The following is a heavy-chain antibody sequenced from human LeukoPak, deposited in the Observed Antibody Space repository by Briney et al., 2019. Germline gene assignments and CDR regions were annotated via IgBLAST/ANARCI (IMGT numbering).Heavy chain of an antibody. V-gene: IGHV4-31*03. CDR3: ARPDRDGYEDAFDI. J-gene: IGHJ3*02. D-gene: IGHD5-24*01. Sequence: PSETLSLTCTVSGGSISSGGYYWSWIRQHPGKGLEWIGYIYYSGSTYYNPSLKSRVTISVDTSKNQFSLKLSSVTAADTAVYYCARPDRDGYEDAFDIWGQGTMATVSS. CDR2: IYYSGST. CDR1: GGSISSGGYY.